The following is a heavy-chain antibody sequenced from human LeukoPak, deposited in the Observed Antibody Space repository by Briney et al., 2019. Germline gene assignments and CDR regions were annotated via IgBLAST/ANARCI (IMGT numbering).Heavy chain of an antibody. CDR3: ARTLRYCSSTSCDLGYFQH. V-gene: IGHV4-30-4*08. J-gene: IGHJ1*01. CDR2: IYYSGST. CDR1: GGSISSGDYY. Sequence: SETLSLTCTVSGGSISSGDYYWSWIRQPPGKGLEWIGYIYYSGSTYYNPSLKSRVTISVDTSKNQFSLKLSSVTAADTAVYYCARTLRYCSSTSCDLGYFQHWGQGTLVTVSS. D-gene: IGHD2-2*01.